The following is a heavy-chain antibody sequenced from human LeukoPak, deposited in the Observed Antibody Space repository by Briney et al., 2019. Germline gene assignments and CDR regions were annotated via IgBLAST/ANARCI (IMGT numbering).Heavy chain of an antibody. V-gene: IGHV3-7*01. CDR3: AKEEYYYDSSGYYSDAFDI. D-gene: IGHD3-22*01. CDR1: GFTFSSYW. Sequence: GGSLRLSCAASGFTFSSYWMSWVRQAPGKGLEWVANIKQDGSEKYYVDSVKGRFTISRDNSKNTLYLQMNSLRAEDTAVYYCAKEEYYYDSSGYYSDAFDIWGQGTMVTVSS. CDR2: IKQDGSEK. J-gene: IGHJ3*02.